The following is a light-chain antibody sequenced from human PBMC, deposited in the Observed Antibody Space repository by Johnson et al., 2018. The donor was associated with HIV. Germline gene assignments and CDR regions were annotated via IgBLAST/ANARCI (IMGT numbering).Light chain of an antibody. CDR3: GTWDSSLSAYV. CDR2: DNN. V-gene: IGLV1-51*01. CDR1: SSNIGNNY. J-gene: IGLJ1*01. Sequence: QSVLTQPPSVSAAPGQKVTISCSGSSSNIGNNYVSWYQQLPGTAPKVLIYDNNKRPSGIPDRFSGSKSGTSATLGITGLQTGDEADYYCGTWDSSLSAYVVGNGTKFNVL.